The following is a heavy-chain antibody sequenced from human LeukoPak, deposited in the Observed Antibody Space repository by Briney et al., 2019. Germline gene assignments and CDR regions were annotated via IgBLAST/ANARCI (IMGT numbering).Heavy chain of an antibody. CDR1: GFAFGTYA. CDR2: MSPTGNTF. CDR3: ARAPSEIGGYYPEYFRH. J-gene: IGHJ1*01. Sequence: GGSLRLSCAASGFAFGTYAMTWVRQAPGKGLDWVSSMSPTGNTFYYADSVKGRFTISRDNAKNTVSLQMNSLRAEDTGVYYCARAPSEIGGYYPEYFRHWGQGTLVTVSS. D-gene: IGHD3-22*01. V-gene: IGHV3-21*01.